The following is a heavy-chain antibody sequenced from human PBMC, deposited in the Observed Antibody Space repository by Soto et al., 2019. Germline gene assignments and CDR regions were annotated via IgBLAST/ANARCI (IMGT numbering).Heavy chain of an antibody. CDR2: LSSDGRKK. CDR3: AREGADEYGDYDGEYFDH. CDR1: GFTFSSFT. D-gene: IGHD4-17*01. J-gene: IGHJ4*02. Sequence: GGSLRLSCAASGFTFSSFTMHWVRQAPGKGLEWVAVLSSDGRKKYYADSVKGRFTFSRDNSQNTLYVQMNNLRVQDTAVYYCAREGADEYGDYDGEYFDHWGQGTLVTVSS. V-gene: IGHV3-30*04.